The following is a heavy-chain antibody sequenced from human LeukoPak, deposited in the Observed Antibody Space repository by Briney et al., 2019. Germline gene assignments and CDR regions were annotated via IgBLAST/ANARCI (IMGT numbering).Heavy chain of an antibody. CDR3: ARVFGDYFDY. D-gene: IGHD3-16*01. J-gene: IGHJ4*02. CDR1: GFTVSSNY. CDR2: IYSGGST. V-gene: IGHV3-53*01. Sequence: PGGSLRLSCAASGFTVSSNYMSWFRQAPGKGLEGVSVIYSGGSTYYADSVKGRFTISRDNSKNTLYLQMNSLRAEDTAVYYCARVFGDYFDYWGKGTLVTVSS.